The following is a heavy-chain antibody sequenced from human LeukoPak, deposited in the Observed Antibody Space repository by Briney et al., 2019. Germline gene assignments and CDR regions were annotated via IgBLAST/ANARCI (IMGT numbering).Heavy chain of an antibody. V-gene: IGHV3-30-3*01. D-gene: IGHD2-2*02. CDR2: ISYDGSNK. J-gene: IGHJ4*02. CDR1: GFTFSSYA. CDR3: ARERINCSSTSCYTEFDY. Sequence: GGSLRLSCADSGFTFSSYAMHWVRQAPGKGLEWVAVISYDGSNKYYADSVKGRFTISRDNSKNTLYLQMNSLRAEDTAVYYCARERINCSSTSCYTEFDYWGQGTLVTVSS.